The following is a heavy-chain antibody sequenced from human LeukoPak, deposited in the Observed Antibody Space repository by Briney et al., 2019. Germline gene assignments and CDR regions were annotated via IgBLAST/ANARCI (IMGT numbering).Heavy chain of an antibody. CDR2: ISAYNGNT. CDR1: GYTFTSYG. CDR3: ARVDLSWSDSSGYYRDWFDP. D-gene: IGHD3-22*01. J-gene: IGHJ5*02. V-gene: IGHV1-18*01. Sequence: ASVKVSCMASGYTFTSYGISWVRQAPGQGLEWMGWISAYNGNTNYAQKVEGRVTMTTDTSTTTAYMELRSLRSDDTAVYYCARVDLSWSDSSGYYRDWFDPWGQGTLVTVSS.